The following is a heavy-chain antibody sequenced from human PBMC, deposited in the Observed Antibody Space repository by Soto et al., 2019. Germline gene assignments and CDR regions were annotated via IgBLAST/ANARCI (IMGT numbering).Heavy chain of an antibody. Sequence: GGSLRLSCAASGFTFDSYGMHWFRQAPGKGLEWVAVISYDGSNKYYADSVKGRFTISRDNSKNTLYLQMNSLRAEDTAVYYCARERAMVRGVTSSGMDAWGQQNTVTVAS. D-gene: IGHD3-10*01. V-gene: IGHV3-30*03. CDR3: ARERAMVRGVTSSGMDA. CDR2: ISYDGSNK. CDR1: GFTFDSYG. J-gene: IGHJ6*02.